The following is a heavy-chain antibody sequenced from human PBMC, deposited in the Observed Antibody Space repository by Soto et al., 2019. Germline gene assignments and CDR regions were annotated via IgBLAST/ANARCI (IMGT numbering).Heavy chain of an antibody. V-gene: IGHV4-31*03. CDR1: GGSISSGGYY. CDR3: ARGYYGSESGGYYFDY. J-gene: IGHJ4*02. CDR2: IYYSGST. Sequence: SETLSLTCTVSGGSISSGGYYWSWIRQHPGKGLEWIGYIYYSGSTYYNPSLKSRVTISVDTSKNQFSLNLSSVTAADTAVYYCARGYYGSESGGYYFDYWGQGXLVTVSS. D-gene: IGHD3-10*01.